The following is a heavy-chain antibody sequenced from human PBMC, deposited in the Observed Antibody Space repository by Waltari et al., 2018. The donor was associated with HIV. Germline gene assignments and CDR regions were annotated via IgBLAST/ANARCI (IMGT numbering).Heavy chain of an antibody. V-gene: IGHV4-39*07. J-gene: IGHJ6*02. CDR1: GGSISSRSYY. D-gene: IGHD2-2*01. CDR2: IYYSGST. CDR3: ARDDIVVVPAADGYGMDV. Sequence: QLQLQESGTGLVKPSETLSLTCTVSGGSISSRSYYWGWLRQPPGKGLEWIGSIYYSGSTYYNPSLKSRVTISVDTSKNQFSLKLSSVTAADTAVYYCARDDIVVVPAADGYGMDVWGQGTTVTVSS.